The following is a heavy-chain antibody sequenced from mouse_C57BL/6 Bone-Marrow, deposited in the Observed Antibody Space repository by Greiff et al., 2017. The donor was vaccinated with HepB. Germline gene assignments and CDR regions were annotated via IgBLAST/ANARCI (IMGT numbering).Heavy chain of an antibody. Sequence: QVQLQQSGAELVKPGASVKLSCKASGYTFTSYWMHWVKQRPGQGLEWIGMIHPNSGSTNYNEKFKSKATLTVDKSSSTAYMQLSSLTSEDSAVYYCARWVYDGYSSFAYWGQGTLVTVSA. D-gene: IGHD2-3*01. J-gene: IGHJ3*01. CDR2: IHPNSGST. V-gene: IGHV1-64*01. CDR1: GYTFTSYW. CDR3: ARWVYDGYSSFAY.